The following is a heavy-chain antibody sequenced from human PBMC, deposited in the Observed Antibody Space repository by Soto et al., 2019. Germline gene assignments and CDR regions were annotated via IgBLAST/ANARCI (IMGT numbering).Heavy chain of an antibody. CDR1: GYTFNRYY. CDR2: INPSGGST. V-gene: IGHV1-46*02. J-gene: IGHJ4*02. CDR3: ARDQGTPPKYYFDY. Sequence: GASVKVSCKASGYTFNRYYMHWVRQAPGPGLEWMGIINPSGGSTSYAQKFQGRVTMTRDTSTSTVYMELSSLRSEDTAVYYCARDQGTPPKYYFDYWGQGTLVTVSS. D-gene: IGHD3-10*01.